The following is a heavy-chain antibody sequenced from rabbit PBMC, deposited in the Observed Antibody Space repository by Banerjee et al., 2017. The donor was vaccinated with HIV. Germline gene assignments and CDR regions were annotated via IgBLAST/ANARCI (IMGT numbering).Heavy chain of an antibody. Sequence: QSLEESGGGLVKPEGSLTLTCKASGFDLSNYYYMCWVRQAPGKGLEWIACIYARSGSTYYASWAKGRFTISKTSSTTVTLQMTSLTAADTATYFCARAVNSGYTDLWGPSTLVTVS. CDR2: IYARSGST. V-gene: IGHV1S40*01. CDR3: ARAVNSGYTDL. CDR1: GFDLSNYYY. J-gene: IGHJ4*01. D-gene: IGHD1-1*01.